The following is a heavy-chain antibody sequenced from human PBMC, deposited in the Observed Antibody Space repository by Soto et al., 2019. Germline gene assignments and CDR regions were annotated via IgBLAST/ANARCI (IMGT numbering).Heavy chain of an antibody. CDR2: IHSSGSI. J-gene: IGHJ1*01. D-gene: IGHD3-22*01. CDR3: ARDLDGLHDDTSGPFPRPG. V-gene: IGHV4-30-4*01. Sequence: KSSETLSLTCTVSGGSISSDDYYWSWIRQAPGRGLEWIGYIHSSGSIYYNPSLKSRATMSIDTAGNQFSLKVSSVTVADTAVYYCARDLDGLHDDTSGPFPRPGWGQGTLVPSPQ. CDR1: GGSISSDDYY.